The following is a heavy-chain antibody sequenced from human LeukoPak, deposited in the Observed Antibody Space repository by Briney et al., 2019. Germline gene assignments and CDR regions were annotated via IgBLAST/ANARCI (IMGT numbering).Heavy chain of an antibody. Sequence: GESLKISCKGSGYSFTSYWIGWVLQMPGKGLEWMGIIYPGDSDTRYSPSFQGQATISADKSISTAYLQWSSLKASDTAIYYCARQETTVTSFDYWGQGTLVTVSS. CDR3: ARQETTVTSFDY. J-gene: IGHJ4*02. CDR1: GYSFTSYW. V-gene: IGHV5-51*01. D-gene: IGHD4-17*01. CDR2: IYPGDSDT.